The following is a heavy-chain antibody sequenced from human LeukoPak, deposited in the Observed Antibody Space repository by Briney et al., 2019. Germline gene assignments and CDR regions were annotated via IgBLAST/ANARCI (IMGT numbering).Heavy chain of an antibody. V-gene: IGHV4-39*07. CDR3: ARDRGSSWYRGWFDP. CDR2: IYHSGST. D-gene: IGHD6-13*01. Sequence: PSETLSLTCTVSGGSISSSSYYWGWIRQPPGKGLEWIGSIYHSGSTYYNPSLKSRVTISVDTSKNQFSLKLSSVTAADTAVYYCARDRGSSWYRGWFDPWAREPWSPSPQ. J-gene: IGHJ5*02. CDR1: GGSISSSSYY.